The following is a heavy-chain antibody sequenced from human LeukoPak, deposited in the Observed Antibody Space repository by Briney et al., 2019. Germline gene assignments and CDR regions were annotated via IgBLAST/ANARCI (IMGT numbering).Heavy chain of an antibody. CDR3: TRDRGAYNLYDY. CDR2: IKPKTDGETT. CDR1: GFTFSSYT. Sequence: GGSLRLSCAASGFTFSSYTMSWVRQAPGKGLEWVGRIKPKTDGETTEYAAPVKDRFSISRDDSKSMMYLQMNSLKTEDTAVYHCTRDRGAYNLYDYWGQGTLVTVSS. D-gene: IGHD1-1*01. V-gene: IGHV3-15*01. J-gene: IGHJ4*02.